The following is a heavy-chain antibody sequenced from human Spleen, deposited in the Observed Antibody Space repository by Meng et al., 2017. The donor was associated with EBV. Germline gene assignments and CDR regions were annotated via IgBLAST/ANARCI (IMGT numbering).Heavy chain of an antibody. CDR1: GGSFSGYY. CDR3: ARDSHGYYFFDF. Sequence: QVQSQQWAEGLLQPSETLSLTGAVYGGSFSGYYWSWIRQPPGKGLEWIGEINHSGSTNYNPSLKSRVTISVDRSKHQFSLKLTSVTPADTAVYYCARDSHGYYFFDFWGPGTLVTVSS. D-gene: IGHD3-22*01. J-gene: IGHJ4*02. CDR2: INHSGST. V-gene: IGHV4-34*01.